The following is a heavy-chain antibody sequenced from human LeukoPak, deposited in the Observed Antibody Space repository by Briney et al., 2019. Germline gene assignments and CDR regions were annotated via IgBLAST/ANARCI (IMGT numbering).Heavy chain of an antibody. D-gene: IGHD3-9*01. J-gene: IGHJ4*02. Sequence: GESLKISCKVSGYRLTNNWIGWVRQMPGKGLEWMGIIYPGDSDTRYSPSFQGQVTISADKSISTAYLQWSSLKASDTAMYYCARQDYDILTGYYRTWSLDYWGQGTLVTVSS. CDR1: GYRLTNNW. CDR2: IYPGDSDT. CDR3: ARQDYDILTGYYRTWSLDY. V-gene: IGHV5-51*01.